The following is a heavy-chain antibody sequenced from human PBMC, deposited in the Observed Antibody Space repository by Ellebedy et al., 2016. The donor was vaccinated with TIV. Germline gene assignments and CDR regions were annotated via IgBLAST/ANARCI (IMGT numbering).Heavy chain of an antibody. Sequence: MPSETLSLTCAVYGGSFSGYYWSWIRQPPGKGLEWIGEINHSGSTNYNPSLKSRVTISVDTSKNQFSLKLSSVTAADTAVYYCARGPPLSLTTVTTGDYWGQGTLVTVSS. CDR1: GGSFSGYY. D-gene: IGHD4-17*01. J-gene: IGHJ4*02. CDR3: ARGPPLSLTTVTTGDY. V-gene: IGHV4-34*01. CDR2: INHSGST.